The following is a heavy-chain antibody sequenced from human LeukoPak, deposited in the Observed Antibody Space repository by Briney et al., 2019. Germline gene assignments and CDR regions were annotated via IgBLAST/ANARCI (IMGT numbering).Heavy chain of an antibody. CDR1: GFTFSSYS. D-gene: IGHD2-2*01. CDR3: AAAYSSSWHDY. Sequence: PGGSLRLSCAASGFTFSSYSMNWVRQAPGKGLEWVSSISSSSSYVYYADSVKGRFTISRDNSKNTLFLQMDSLRADDTAIYYCAAAYSSSWHDYWGQGTLVTVSS. J-gene: IGHJ4*02. V-gene: IGHV3-21*04. CDR2: ISSSSSYV.